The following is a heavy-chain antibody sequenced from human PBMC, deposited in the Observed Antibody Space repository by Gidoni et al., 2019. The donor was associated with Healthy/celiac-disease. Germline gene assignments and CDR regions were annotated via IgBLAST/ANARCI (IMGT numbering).Heavy chain of an antibody. Sequence: EVQLLESGGGLVQPGGSLRLSCADSGFTFSSYAMSWVRQAPGKGLEWVSAISGSGGSTYYADSVKGRFTISRDNSKNTLYLQMNSLRAEDTAVYYCAKVGAYDTTFGGSSHWGQGTLVTVSS. J-gene: IGHJ4*02. CDR3: AKVGAYDTTFGGSSH. D-gene: IGHD3-16*01. CDR1: GFTFSSYA. CDR2: ISGSGGST. V-gene: IGHV3-23*01.